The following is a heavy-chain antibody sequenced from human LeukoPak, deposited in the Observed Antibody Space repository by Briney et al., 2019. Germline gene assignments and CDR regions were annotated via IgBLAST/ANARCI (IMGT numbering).Heavy chain of an antibody. CDR3: ARMGSSGYYPYYFDY. J-gene: IGHJ4*02. Sequence: PSETLSLTCTVSGGSISSYYWNWIRQPPGKGLEWVGNIFYSGGTNYHPSLKSRVTMSVDTSKNQFSLKLTSVTAADTAVYFCARMGSSGYYPYYFDYWGQGTLVTVSS. D-gene: IGHD3-22*01. CDR1: GGSISSYY. V-gene: IGHV4-59*08. CDR2: IFYSGGT.